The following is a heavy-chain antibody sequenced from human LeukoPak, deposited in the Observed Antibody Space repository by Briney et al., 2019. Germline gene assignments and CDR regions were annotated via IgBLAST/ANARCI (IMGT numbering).Heavy chain of an antibody. CDR1: GFTVRSNY. V-gene: IGHV3-66*01. Sequence: GGSLRLSCAASGFTVRSNYMSWVRQAPGKGLEWVSVIYSGGSTFYADSVKGRFTNSRDNSKNTLYLQMNSLRAEDTAVYYCARCSLAFFDYWGQGTLVTVSS. CDR2: IYSGGST. CDR3: ARCSLAFFDY. D-gene: IGHD3-10*02. J-gene: IGHJ4*02.